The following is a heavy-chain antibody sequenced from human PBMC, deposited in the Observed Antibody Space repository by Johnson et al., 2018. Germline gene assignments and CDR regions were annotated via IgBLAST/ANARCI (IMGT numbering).Heavy chain of an antibody. CDR2: IYYRGRA. CDR1: GGSTSLYY. J-gene: IGHJ6*02. Sequence: QVRLQQAGPGLVKPSETLSLTCIVSGGSTSLYYWHWIRQPPGKGLEWIGHIYYRGRADYNPSLKSRVTLSVDTSKNQFSLSLGSVTAADTAIYFWARGTYGSSWGRMDVWGQGTTVIVSS. V-gene: IGHV4-59*01. D-gene: IGHD6-13*01. CDR3: ARGTYGSSWGRMDV.